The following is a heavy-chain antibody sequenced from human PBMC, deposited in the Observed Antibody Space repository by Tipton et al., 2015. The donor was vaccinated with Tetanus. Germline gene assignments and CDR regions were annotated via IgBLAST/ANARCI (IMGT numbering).Heavy chain of an antibody. CDR3: ARESITIFGVVSIDY. V-gene: IGHV4-4*02. CDR2: IYHSGTT. D-gene: IGHD3-3*01. J-gene: IGHJ4*02. Sequence: TLSLTCAVSGGSIRSSNWWSWVRQTPGKGLEWIGEIYHSGTTNYNPSLKSRVTMSVDNSKNQFSLKLNSVTAADTAVYYCARESITIFGVVSIDYWGQGTLVTVS. CDR1: GGSIRSSNW.